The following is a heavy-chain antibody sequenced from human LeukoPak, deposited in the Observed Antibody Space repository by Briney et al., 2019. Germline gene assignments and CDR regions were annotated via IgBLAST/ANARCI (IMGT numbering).Heavy chain of an antibody. V-gene: IGHV3-33*01. D-gene: IGHD3-22*01. CDR3: ARDSLSLNYYDSSGYFEGPTDY. CDR1: GFTFSSYG. Sequence: GGSLRLSCAASGFTFSSYGMHWVRQAPGKGLEWVAVIWYDGSNKYYADSVKGRFTSSRDNSKNTLYLQMNSLRAEDTAVYYCARDSLSLNYYDSSGYFEGPTDYWGQGTLVTVSS. CDR2: IWYDGSNK. J-gene: IGHJ4*02.